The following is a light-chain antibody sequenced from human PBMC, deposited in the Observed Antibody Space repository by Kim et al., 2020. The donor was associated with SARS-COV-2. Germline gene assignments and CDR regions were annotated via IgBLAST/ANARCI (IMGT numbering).Light chain of an antibody. CDR1: QSVSSN. CDR2: GAS. Sequence: IVMTQSPATLSVSPGERATFSCRASQSVSSNLAWYQQKPGQAPRLLMYGASTRATGIPARFSGSGSGTEFTLTISSLQSEDFVVYYCQQYDKWPLTFGPGTKVDIK. J-gene: IGKJ3*01. V-gene: IGKV3-15*01. CDR3: QQYDKWPLT.